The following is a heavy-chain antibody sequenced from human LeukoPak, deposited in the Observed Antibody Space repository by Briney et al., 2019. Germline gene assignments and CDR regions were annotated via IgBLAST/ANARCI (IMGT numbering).Heavy chain of an antibody. CDR1: GFTFSSYA. V-gene: IGHV3-23*01. Sequence: GGSLRLSCTASGFTFSSYAMSWVRQAPGKGLEWVSAISGSGGSTYYADSVKGRFTISRDNSKNTLYLQMNSLRAEDTAVYYCAKSDRFGVVNYDYWGQGTLVTVSS. CDR3: AKSDRFGVVNYDY. D-gene: IGHD3-3*01. CDR2: ISGSGGST. J-gene: IGHJ4*02.